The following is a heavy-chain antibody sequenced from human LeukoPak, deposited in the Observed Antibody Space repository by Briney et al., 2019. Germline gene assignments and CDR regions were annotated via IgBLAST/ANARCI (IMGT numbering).Heavy chain of an antibody. CDR3: ATNSGSYYPLYYFDY. CDR1: GYTFTGYY. Sequence: WASVTVSCTASGYTFTGYYMHWVRQAPGQGLEWMGWINPNSGGTNYAQKFQGRVTMTRDTSISTAYMELSRLRSDDTAVYYCATNSGSYYPLYYFDYWGQGTLVTVSS. V-gene: IGHV1-2*02. D-gene: IGHD1-26*01. CDR2: INPNSGGT. J-gene: IGHJ4*02.